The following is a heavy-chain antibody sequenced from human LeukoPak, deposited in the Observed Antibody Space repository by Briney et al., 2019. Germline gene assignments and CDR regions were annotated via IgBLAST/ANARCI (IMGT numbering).Heavy chain of an antibody. Sequence: PGGSLRLSCAASGFTFSNYAMSWVRQAPGKGLEWVLSFSGRGGSTYYADSVKGRFTISRDNSKNTLYLQMNSLRAEDTAVYYCARRRGVTFGDFDYWGQGTLVTVSS. CDR3: ARRRGVTFGDFDY. V-gene: IGHV3-23*01. J-gene: IGHJ4*02. CDR2: FSGRGGST. CDR1: GFTFSNYA. D-gene: IGHD3-10*01.